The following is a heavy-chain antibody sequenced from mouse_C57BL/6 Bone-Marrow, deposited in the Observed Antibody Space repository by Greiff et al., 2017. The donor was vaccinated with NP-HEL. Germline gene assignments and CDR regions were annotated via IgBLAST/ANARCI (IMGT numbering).Heavy chain of an antibody. V-gene: IGHV1-75*01. J-gene: IGHJ2*01. CDR2: IFPGSGST. CDR3: ARGDYYGSFFDY. CDR1: GYTFTDYY. D-gene: IGHD1-1*01. Sequence: QVHVKRSGPELVKPGASVKISCKASGYTFTDYYINWVKQRPGQGLEWIGWIFPGSGSTSYNAKFKGTATLTVDKSSSTAYMLLSSLTSEDSAVYFCARGDYYGSFFDYWGQGTTLTVSS.